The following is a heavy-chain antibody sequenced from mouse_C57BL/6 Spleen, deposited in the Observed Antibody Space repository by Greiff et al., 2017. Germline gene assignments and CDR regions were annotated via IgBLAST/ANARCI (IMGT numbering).Heavy chain of an antibody. CDR1: GYSITSGYY. V-gene: IGHV3-6*01. D-gene: IGHD2-5*01. Sequence: EVKLQESGPGLVKPSQSLSLTCSVTGYSITSGYYWNWIRQFPGNKLEWMGYISYDGSNNYNPSLKNRISITRDTSKNQFFLKLNSVTTEDTATYYCARASYSNRYAMDYWGQGTSVTVSS. CDR2: ISYDGSN. CDR3: ARASYSNRYAMDY. J-gene: IGHJ4*01.